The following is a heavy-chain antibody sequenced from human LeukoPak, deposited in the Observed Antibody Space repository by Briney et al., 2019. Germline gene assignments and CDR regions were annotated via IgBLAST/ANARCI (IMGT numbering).Heavy chain of an antibody. J-gene: IGHJ6*02. CDR1: GFTLSSYG. V-gene: IGHV3-30*18. CDR2: ISYDGSNK. D-gene: IGHD5-18*01. Sequence: PGRSLRLSCAAPGFTLSSYGMHWGRQGPGKGAGWGAVISYDGSNKYYADSVKGRFTISRDNSKNTLYLQMNSLRAEDTAVYYCAKEGNTAMVSYYYYYGMDVWGQGTTVTVSS. CDR3: AKEGNTAMVSYYYYYGMDV.